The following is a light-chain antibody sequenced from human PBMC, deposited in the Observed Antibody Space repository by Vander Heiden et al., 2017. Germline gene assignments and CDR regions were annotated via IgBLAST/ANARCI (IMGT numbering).Light chain of an antibody. Sequence: DILMTHSPDHLAVSLGDRAPLNCKSSQSACSSSNNKNYLAWYQQKPGQPPQLLINWASTRASGVPDRFSGSGSGTDFTLTISRLQAEDVAVYYCKQASNAPLTFGAGTKVEIK. CDR2: WAS. J-gene: IGKJ3*01. CDR3: KQASNAPLT. CDR1: QSACSSSNNKNY. V-gene: IGKV4-1*01.